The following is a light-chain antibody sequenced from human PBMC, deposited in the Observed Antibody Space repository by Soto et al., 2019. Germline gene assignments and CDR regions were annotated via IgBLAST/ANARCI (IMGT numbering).Light chain of an antibody. CDR3: QSGGSGIHVG. CDR1: SGHSSSA. Sequence: QSVLTQSPSASASLGASVKLTCTLSSGHSSSAIAWHQQQPEKGPRYLMQVNSDGSHSKGDGIPDRFSGSSSGAERYLTICSLQSEDEGDYYCQSGGSGIHVGFGGGTKLTVL. J-gene: IGLJ2*01. CDR2: VNSDGSH. V-gene: IGLV4-69*01.